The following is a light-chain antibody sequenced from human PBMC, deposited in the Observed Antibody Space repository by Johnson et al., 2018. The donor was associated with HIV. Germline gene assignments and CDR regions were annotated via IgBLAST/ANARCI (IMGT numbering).Light chain of an antibody. V-gene: IGLV1-51*01. J-gene: IGLJ1*01. Sequence: QLVLTQPPSVSAAPGQKVTISCSGSSSNIGNNYVSWYQQLRGTAPKLLIYDNNKRPSGIPDRFSGSKSGTSATLDITGLQSGDEADYYCGTWDASLSVNVFGPGTKVTVL. CDR2: DNN. CDR3: GTWDASLSVNV. CDR1: SSNIGNNY.